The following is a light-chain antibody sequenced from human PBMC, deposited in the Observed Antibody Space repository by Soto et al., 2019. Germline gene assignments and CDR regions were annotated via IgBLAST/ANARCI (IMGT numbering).Light chain of an antibody. J-gene: IGKJ1*01. Sequence: EIVLTQSPGTLSLSPGERATLSCRASQSVSGTFLAWYQQKPGQAPRLLIYGASNRATGIPDRFSGSGSGTDFTLTISRLEPEDFAAYYCQQYGSTPRTFGQGTKVEIK. CDR3: QQYGSTPRT. CDR2: GAS. CDR1: QSVSGTF. V-gene: IGKV3-20*01.